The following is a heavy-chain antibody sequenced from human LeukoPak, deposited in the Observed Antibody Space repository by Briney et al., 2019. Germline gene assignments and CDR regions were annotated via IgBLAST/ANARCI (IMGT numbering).Heavy chain of an antibody. Sequence: GGSLRLSSAASGFTFSSYGMHWVRQAPGKGLVWVSRINSDGSSTSYADSVKGRFTISRDNAKNTLYLQMNSLRAEDTAVYYCARVRGGNSPPDYWGQGTLVTVSS. CDR2: INSDGSST. CDR1: GFTFSSYG. CDR3: ARVRGGNSPPDY. V-gene: IGHV3-74*01. J-gene: IGHJ4*02. D-gene: IGHD4-23*01.